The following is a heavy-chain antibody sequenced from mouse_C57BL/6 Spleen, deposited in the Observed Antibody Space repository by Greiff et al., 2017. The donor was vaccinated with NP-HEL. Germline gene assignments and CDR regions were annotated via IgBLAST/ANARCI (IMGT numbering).Heavy chain of an antibody. CDR2: IDPETGGT. D-gene: IGHD1-1*01. Sequence: VQLQQSGAELVRPGASVTLSCKASGYTFTDYEMHWVKQTPVHGLEWIGAIDPETGGTAYNQKFKGKAILTADKSSSTAYMELRSLTSEDSAVYYCTRHFITTVVARGLGYWGQGTHVSVSA. CDR3: TRHFITTVVARGLGY. CDR1: GYTFTDYE. V-gene: IGHV1-15*01. J-gene: IGHJ3*01.